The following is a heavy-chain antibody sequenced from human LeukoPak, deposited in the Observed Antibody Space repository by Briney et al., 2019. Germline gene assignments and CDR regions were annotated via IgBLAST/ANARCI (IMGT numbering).Heavy chain of an antibody. CDR3: TRAGWIITSGIDY. D-gene: IGHD3-10*01. CDR1: GYSISRGYY. J-gene: IGHJ4*02. Sequence: SETLSLTCGVSGYSISRGYYWAWIRQPPGKGLEWIGTIYHTGSTYYTPSLGSRVTISVDTSKYEFSLNLNSVTAADTAVYYCTRAGWIITSGIDYWGQGALVTVSS. CDR2: IYHTGST. V-gene: IGHV4-38-2*01.